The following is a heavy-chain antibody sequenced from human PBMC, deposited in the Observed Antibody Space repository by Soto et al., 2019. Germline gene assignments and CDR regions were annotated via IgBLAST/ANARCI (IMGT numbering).Heavy chain of an antibody. CDR2: IYGDDGK. CDR3: AHRQDSRFYS. CDR1: GFSLSTSGVA. J-gene: IGHJ4*02. Sequence: QITLKESGPTLVKPTQTLTLTCTFSGFSLSTSGVAVGWIRQPPGEALEWLALIYGDDGKRYSPSLRTRLTITKDTSNNQVVLTMTNMDSVDTATYYCAHRQDSRFYSWGQGTLVTVSS. D-gene: IGHD6-13*01. V-gene: IGHV2-5*02.